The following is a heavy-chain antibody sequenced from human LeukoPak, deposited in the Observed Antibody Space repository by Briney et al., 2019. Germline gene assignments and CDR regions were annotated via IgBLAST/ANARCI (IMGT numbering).Heavy chain of an antibody. CDR2: IKQDRSEK. CDR3: ARDAVVVVAASGPGYYFDY. Sequence: GGSLRLSCAASGFTFSNYWMSWVRQAPGKGLEWVANIKQDRSEKYYVDSVKGRFTISRDNAKNSLYLQMNSLRAEDTAVYCCARDAVVVVAASGPGYYFDYWGQGTLVTVSS. CDR1: GFTFSNYW. J-gene: IGHJ4*02. V-gene: IGHV3-7*01. D-gene: IGHD2-15*01.